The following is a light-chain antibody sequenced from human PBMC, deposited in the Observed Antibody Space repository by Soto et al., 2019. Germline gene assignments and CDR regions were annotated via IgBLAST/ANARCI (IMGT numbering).Light chain of an antibody. V-gene: IGKV3-20*01. CDR2: CAS. J-gene: IGKJ5*01. Sequence: EIVLTQSPGTLSLSPGERATLSCRASQSVSSSYLAWYQQKPGQAPRLLIYCASSRATGIPDRFSGSGSATDFTLTISRLEPADFAVYYCQQYGSSPPIAFGQGTRLEIK. CDR1: QSVSSSY. CDR3: QQYGSSPPIA.